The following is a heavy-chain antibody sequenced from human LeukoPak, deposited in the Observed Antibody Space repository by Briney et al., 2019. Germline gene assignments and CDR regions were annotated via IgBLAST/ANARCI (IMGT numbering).Heavy chain of an antibody. D-gene: IGHD3-22*01. CDR2: ISGSGGST. CDR3: AKGYYYDSSGYPDY. Sequence: GGSLRLSCAASGFTFSSYAMSWVRQAPGKGLEWFSAISGSGGSTYYADSVKGRFTISRDNSKNTLYLQMNSLRAEDTAVYYCAKGYYYDSSGYPDYWGQGTLVTVSS. V-gene: IGHV3-23*01. J-gene: IGHJ4*02. CDR1: GFTFSSYA.